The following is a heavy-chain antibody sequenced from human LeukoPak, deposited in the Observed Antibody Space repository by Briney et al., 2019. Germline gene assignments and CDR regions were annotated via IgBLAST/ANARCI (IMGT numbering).Heavy chain of an antibody. CDR1: GYTFTGYY. J-gene: IGHJ6*02. D-gene: IGHD2-15*01. Sequence: ASVKVSCKASGYTFTGYYMHWVRQAPGQGLEWMGWINPNSGGTNYAQKFQGRVTMTRDTSTSTVYMELSSLRSEDTAVYYCARDCRSSNGMDVWGQGTTVTVSS. V-gene: IGHV1-2*02. CDR3: ARDCRSSNGMDV. CDR2: INPNSGGT.